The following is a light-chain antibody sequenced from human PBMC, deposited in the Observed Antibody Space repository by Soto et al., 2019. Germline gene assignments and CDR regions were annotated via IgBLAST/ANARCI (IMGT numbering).Light chain of an antibody. Sequence: EIVLTQSPGTLSLSPGERATLSCKASQSVSSSYLAWYRQKPGQAPRLLIHGASSRATGIPDRFSGSGSGTDFTLTISRLEPEDFAVYYCKQYGSSPSITFGQGTRLDIK. CDR2: GAS. CDR1: QSVSSSY. CDR3: KQYGSSPSIT. J-gene: IGKJ5*01. V-gene: IGKV3-20*01.